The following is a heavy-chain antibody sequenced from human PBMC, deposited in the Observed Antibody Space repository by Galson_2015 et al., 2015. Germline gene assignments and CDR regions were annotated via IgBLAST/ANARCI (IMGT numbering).Heavy chain of an antibody. CDR3: VHRRGTMVRVGWFDP. J-gene: IGHJ5*02. Sequence: PALVKPTQTLTLTCTFSGFSLSTSGVGVGWIRQPPGEALEWLALIYWNDDKRSSPSLKSRLTIPKDTSRNQVVLTVTNMDPVDTATYYCVHRRGTMVRVGWFDPWGQGTLVTVSS. D-gene: IGHD3-10*01. CDR1: GFSLSTSGVG. CDR2: IYWNDDK. V-gene: IGHV2-5*01.